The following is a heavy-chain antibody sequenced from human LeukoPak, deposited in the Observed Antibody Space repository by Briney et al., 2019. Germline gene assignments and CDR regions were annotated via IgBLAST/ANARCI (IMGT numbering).Heavy chain of an antibody. CDR3: AREDQQLAGNLDY. CDR1: GFTVSSTY. CDR2: IYSGGYT. V-gene: IGHV3-53*01. J-gene: IGHJ4*02. D-gene: IGHD6-13*01. Sequence: PGGSLRLSCAASGFTVSSTYMSWVRQAPGKGLEWVSVIYSGGYTYYADSVKGRFTISRDNSKNTLYLQMNSLRAEDTAVYYCAREDQQLAGNLDYWGQGTPVTVSS.